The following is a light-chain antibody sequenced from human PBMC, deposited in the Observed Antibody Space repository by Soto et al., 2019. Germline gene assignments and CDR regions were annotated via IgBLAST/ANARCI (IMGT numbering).Light chain of an antibody. CDR3: QQYNGYSL. CDR2: DAS. Sequence: DIQMTQSPSTLSASVGDRVAITCRASQSISGWLAWYQQKPGKAPKLVIYDASSLESGVPSRFSGIGSGTEFTLSISSLQPDDFATYYCQQYNGYSLFGQGTKVDIK. J-gene: IGKJ1*01. V-gene: IGKV1-5*01. CDR1: QSISGW.